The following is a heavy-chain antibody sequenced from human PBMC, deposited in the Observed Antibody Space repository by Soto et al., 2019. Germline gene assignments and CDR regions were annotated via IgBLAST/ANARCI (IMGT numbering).Heavy chain of an antibody. CDR1: GFIFSNYW. CDR2: INGDGTT. D-gene: IGHD6-25*01. J-gene: IGHJ4*02. V-gene: IGHV3-74*03. CDR3: GRGSGPRGRPY. Sequence: HPGGSLRLSCKASGFIFSNYWMHWVRRAPGKGLVWVARINGDGTTTYVDSVKGRCTISRDNAKNTVYLEMNSLRAEDTAVYYCGRGSGPRGRPYWGQGILVTVSS.